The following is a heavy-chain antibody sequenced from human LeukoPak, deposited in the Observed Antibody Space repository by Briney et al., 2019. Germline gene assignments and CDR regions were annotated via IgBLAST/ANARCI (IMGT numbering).Heavy chain of an antibody. J-gene: IGHJ6*02. CDR2: IYYSGNT. D-gene: IGHD3-10*01. Sequence: SETLSLTCTVSGGSISNYYWSWIRQPPGKGLEWIGYIYYSGNTNYNPSLKSRVTISVNTSKTQFSLKLSSVTAADTAVYYCARADYYGSGSYYLYYYYYGMDVWGQGTTVTVSS. V-gene: IGHV4-59*12. CDR3: ARADYYGSGSYYLYYYYYGMDV. CDR1: GGSISNYY.